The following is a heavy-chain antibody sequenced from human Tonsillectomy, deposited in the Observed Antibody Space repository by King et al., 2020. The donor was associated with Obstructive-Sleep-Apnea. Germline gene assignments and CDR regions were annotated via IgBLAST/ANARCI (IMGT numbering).Heavy chain of an antibody. Sequence: VQLQESGPGLVKPSQTLSLTCTVSGGSISSGDYYWSWIRQPPGKGLEWIWYVYYIGSTYYNPSLKSQVTISVDTSKHQFSLKRSSVTAADTAVYYCARGYCSGGSCYYNWFDPWGQGTLVTVSS. D-gene: IGHD2-15*01. CDR2: VYYIGST. CDR3: ARGYCSGGSCYYNWFDP. V-gene: IGHV4-30-4*01. CDR1: GGSISSGDYY. J-gene: IGHJ5*02.